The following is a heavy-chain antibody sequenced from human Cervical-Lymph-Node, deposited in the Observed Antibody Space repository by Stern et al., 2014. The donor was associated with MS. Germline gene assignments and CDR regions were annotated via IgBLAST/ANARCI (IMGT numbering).Heavy chain of an antibody. D-gene: IGHD3/OR15-3a*01. CDR2: IYYSGST. CDR3: ARVDLYFDY. Sequence: QVQLQESGPGLVKPSETLSLTCTVSGGSISSYYWSWIRQPPGKGLEWIGYIYYSGSTNYNPSLKSRVTISVDTSKNQFSLKLSSVTAADTAVYYCARVDLYFDYWGQGTLVTVSS. J-gene: IGHJ4*02. CDR1: GGSISSYY. V-gene: IGHV4-59*01.